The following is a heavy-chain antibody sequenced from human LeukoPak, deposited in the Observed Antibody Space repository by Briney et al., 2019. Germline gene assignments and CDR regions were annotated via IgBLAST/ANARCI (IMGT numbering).Heavy chain of an antibody. D-gene: IGHD2-15*01. V-gene: IGHV4-59*08. Sequence: SETLSLTCTVSGGSISSYYWSWTRQPPGKGLEWIGYIYYSGSTSYNPSLKSRVTISVDTSKNQFSLKLSSVTAADTAVYYCVRRRCSGGSCLPYYFDYWGQGTLVTVSS. CDR1: GGSISSYY. J-gene: IGHJ4*02. CDR3: VRRRCSGGSCLPYYFDY. CDR2: IYYSGST.